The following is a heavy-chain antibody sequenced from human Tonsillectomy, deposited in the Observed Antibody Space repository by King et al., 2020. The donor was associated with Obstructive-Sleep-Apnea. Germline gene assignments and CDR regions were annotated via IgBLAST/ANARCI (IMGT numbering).Heavy chain of an antibody. CDR1: GGSFSSYY. J-gene: IGHJ5*02. CDR2: IYYSGST. Sequence: MQLQESGPGLVKPSETLSLTCTVSGGSFSSYYWSWIRQPPGKGLEWIGYIYYSGSTNYNPSLKSRVTISVDTSKNQFSLKLSSVTAADTAVYYCARKGWFGEFDNGFDPWGQGTLVTVSA. V-gene: IGHV4-59*08. CDR3: ARKGWFGEFDNGFDP. D-gene: IGHD3-10*01.